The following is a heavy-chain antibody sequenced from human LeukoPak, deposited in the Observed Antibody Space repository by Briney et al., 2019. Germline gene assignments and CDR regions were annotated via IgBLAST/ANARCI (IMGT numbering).Heavy chain of an antibody. J-gene: IGHJ5*02. V-gene: IGHV4-59*08. Sequence: SETLSLTCTVSVGSISSYYWSWIRQPPEKGLEGIGYIYYSGSTNYNPSLKSRVTISVDTSKNQFSLKLSSVTAADTAVYYCARHFSVTTRDWFDPWGQGTLVTVSS. CDR3: ARHFSVTTRDWFDP. D-gene: IGHD4-11*01. CDR2: IYYSGST. CDR1: VGSISSYY.